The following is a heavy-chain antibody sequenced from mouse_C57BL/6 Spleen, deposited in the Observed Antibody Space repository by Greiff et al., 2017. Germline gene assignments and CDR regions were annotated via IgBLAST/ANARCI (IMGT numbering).Heavy chain of an antibody. CDR2: IDPSDSYT. Sequence: VQLQQPGAELVMPGASVKLSCKASGYTFTSYWMHWVKQRPGQGLEWIGEIDPSDSYTNYNQKFKGKSTLTVDKSSSTAYMQLSSLTSEDSAVYYCARGDGYSSYYCDYWGQGTTLTVSS. V-gene: IGHV1-69*01. CDR3: ARGDGYSSYYCDY. D-gene: IGHD2-3*01. CDR1: GYTFTSYW. J-gene: IGHJ2*01.